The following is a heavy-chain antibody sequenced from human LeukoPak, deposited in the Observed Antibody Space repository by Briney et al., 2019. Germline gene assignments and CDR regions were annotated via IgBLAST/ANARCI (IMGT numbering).Heavy chain of an antibody. CDR2: IYYSGFT. V-gene: IGHV4-59*01. CDR3: ARYGSSSLRAGYYYYMDV. Sequence: SETLSLTCTVSGGSISSYYWSWIRQPPGKGMEDIGRIYYSGFTNYNPSLKSRVTMSVDTSKNQFSLKLSSVTAADTAVYYCARYGSSSLRAGYYYYMDVWGKGTTVTVSS. D-gene: IGHD6-6*01. CDR1: GGSISSYY. J-gene: IGHJ6*03.